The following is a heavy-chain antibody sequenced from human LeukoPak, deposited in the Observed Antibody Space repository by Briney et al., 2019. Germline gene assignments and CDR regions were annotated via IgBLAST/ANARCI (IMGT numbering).Heavy chain of an antibody. D-gene: IGHD2-8*01. Sequence: HPGGSLRLSCAASGFTFSSYAMSWVRQAPGKGLEWVSAISGSGGSTYYADSVKGRFTISRDNSKNTLYLQMNSLRAEDTAVYYCAKLGDIVLMVYAFYFDYRGQGTLVTVSS. CDR1: GFTFSSYA. J-gene: IGHJ4*02. CDR2: ISGSGGST. CDR3: AKLGDIVLMVYAFYFDY. V-gene: IGHV3-23*01.